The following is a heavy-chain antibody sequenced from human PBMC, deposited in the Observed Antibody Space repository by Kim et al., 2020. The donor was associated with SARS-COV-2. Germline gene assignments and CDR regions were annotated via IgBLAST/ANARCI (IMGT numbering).Heavy chain of an antibody. V-gene: IGHV4-39*02. J-gene: IGHJ4*02. D-gene: IGHD2-2*03. Sequence: LKSRVTISVDTSKNQFSLKLSSVTAADTAVYYCAREGGYCSSTSCSPIDYWGQGTLVTVSS. CDR3: AREGGYCSSTSCSPIDY.